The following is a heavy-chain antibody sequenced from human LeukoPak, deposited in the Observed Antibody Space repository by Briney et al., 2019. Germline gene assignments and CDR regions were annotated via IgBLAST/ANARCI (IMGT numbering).Heavy chain of an antibody. Sequence: SETLSLTCTVSGGSISSSSYYWGWIRQPPGKGLEWIGSIYYSGSTYYNPSLKSRVTISVDTSKNQFSLKLSSVTAADTAVYYCALQQLVSDWFDPWGQGTLVTVSS. CDR2: IYYSGST. CDR1: GGSISSSSYY. CDR3: ALQQLVSDWFDP. D-gene: IGHD6-13*01. J-gene: IGHJ5*02. V-gene: IGHV4-39*07.